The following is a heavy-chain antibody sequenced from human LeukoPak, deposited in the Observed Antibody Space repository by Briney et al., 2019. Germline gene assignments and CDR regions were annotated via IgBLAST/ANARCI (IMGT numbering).Heavy chain of an antibody. J-gene: IGHJ4*02. CDR1: GFTVSSNY. V-gene: IGHV3-53*01. CDR2: IYSGGST. CDR3: ARAGYSSSWVHPAYYFDY. Sequence: GGSLRLSCAASGFTVSSNYMSWVRQAPGKGLEWVSVIYSGGSTYYADSVKGRFTISRDNSKNTLYLQMNSLRAEDTAVYYCARAGYSSSWVHPAYYFDYWGQGTLVTVSS. D-gene: IGHD6-13*01.